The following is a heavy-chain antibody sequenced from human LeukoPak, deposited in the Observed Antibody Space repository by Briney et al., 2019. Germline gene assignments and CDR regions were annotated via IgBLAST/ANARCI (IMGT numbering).Heavy chain of an antibody. V-gene: IGHV3-30*03. J-gene: IGHJ6*02. CDR1: GFTFSSYG. Sequence: PGGSLRLSCAASGFTFSSYGMHWVRQAPGKGLEWVAVISYDGSNKYYADSVKGRFTISRDNSKNTLYLQMNSLRAEDTAVYYCARDKYMATWGKDYYYGMDVWGQGTTVTVSS. CDR2: ISYDGSNK. D-gene: IGHD5-12*01. CDR3: ARDKYMATWGKDYYYGMDV.